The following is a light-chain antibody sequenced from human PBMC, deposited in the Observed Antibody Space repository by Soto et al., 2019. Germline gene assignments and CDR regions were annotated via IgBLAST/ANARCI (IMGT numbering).Light chain of an antibody. Sequence: QSVLTQPAAVSGSPVQSITISCTGTSSDVGNYKYVSWYQQHPGKAPKLMIYEVSNRPSGVSNRFSGSKSGNTASLPTSALQAADETDYYCFSYTPSATYVFGTGNKSPS. J-gene: IGLJ1*01. V-gene: IGLV2-14*01. CDR2: EVS. CDR1: SSDVGNYKY. CDR3: FSYTPSATYV.